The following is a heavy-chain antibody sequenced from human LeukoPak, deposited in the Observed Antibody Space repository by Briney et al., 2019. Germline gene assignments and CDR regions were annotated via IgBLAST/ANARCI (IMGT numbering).Heavy chain of an antibody. V-gene: IGHV1-69*05. Sequence: GASVTVSCKVSGDTFSSYAFSWLRQAPGQGLEWMGGIIPIYGTPNYAQKFQGRVTITTDESTSTAYMELSSLRSEDTAVYYCARDHWGIVENGYDYFYYDMDVWGKGTTVTVSS. CDR2: IIPIYGTP. D-gene: IGHD7-27*01. CDR3: ARDHWGIVENGYDYFYYDMDV. J-gene: IGHJ6*03. CDR1: GDTFSSYA.